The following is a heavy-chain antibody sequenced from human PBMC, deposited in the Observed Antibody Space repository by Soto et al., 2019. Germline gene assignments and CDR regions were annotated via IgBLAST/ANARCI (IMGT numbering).Heavy chain of an antibody. J-gene: IGHJ4*02. CDR1: GFTFSSYS. V-gene: IGHV3-21*01. Sequence: GGSLRLSCAASGFTFSSYSMNWVRQAQGKGLEWVSSISSSSSYIYYADSGKGRFTISRDNDKNSLYLQMNSLRAEDTAVYYCARGSSYGDYNFDYWGQGTLVTVSS. CDR2: ISSSSSYI. D-gene: IGHD4-17*01. CDR3: ARGSSYGDYNFDY.